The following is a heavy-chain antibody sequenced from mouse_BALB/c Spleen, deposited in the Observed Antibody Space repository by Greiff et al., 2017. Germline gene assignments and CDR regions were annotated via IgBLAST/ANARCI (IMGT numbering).Heavy chain of an antibody. CDR1: GFTFSSFG. Sequence: EVKLVESGGGLVQPGGSRKLSCAASGFTFSSFGMHWVRQAPEKGLEWVAYISSGSSTIYYADTVKGRFTISRDNPKNTLFLQMTSLRSEDTAMYYCARSGYYRYEDAMDYWGQGTSVTVSS. D-gene: IGHD2-14*01. CDR2: ISSGSSTI. J-gene: IGHJ4*01. V-gene: IGHV5-17*02. CDR3: ARSGYYRYEDAMDY.